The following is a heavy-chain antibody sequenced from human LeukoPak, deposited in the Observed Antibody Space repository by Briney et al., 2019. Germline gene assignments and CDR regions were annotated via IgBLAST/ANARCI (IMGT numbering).Heavy chain of an antibody. Sequence: GGSLRLSCAASGFTFSSYAMSWVRQAPGKGLEWVSAISGSGGSTYYADSVKGRFTISRDNSKNTLYLQMNSLRAEDTAVYYCAKRRNSRFDFGSGSGFDYWGQGTLVTVSS. D-gene: IGHD3-3*01. J-gene: IGHJ4*02. CDR3: AKRRNSRFDFGSGSGFDY. V-gene: IGHV3-23*01. CDR1: GFTFSSYA. CDR2: ISGSGGST.